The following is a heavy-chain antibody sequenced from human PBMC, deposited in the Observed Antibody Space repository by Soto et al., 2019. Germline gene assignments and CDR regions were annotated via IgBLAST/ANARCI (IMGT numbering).Heavy chain of an antibody. CDR3: AKARTTVTTGPYDF. V-gene: IGHV3-23*01. CDR1: GFTFSNYA. Sequence: VGSLRLSCAASGFTFSNYAMSWVRQAPGKGLEWVSAISGSGGSTFHTDSVEGRFTISRDNSRNTLHLQMNSLRAEDTAVYYCAKARTTVTTGPYDFWGQGTRVTVSS. D-gene: IGHD4-17*01. CDR2: ISGSGGST. J-gene: IGHJ4*02.